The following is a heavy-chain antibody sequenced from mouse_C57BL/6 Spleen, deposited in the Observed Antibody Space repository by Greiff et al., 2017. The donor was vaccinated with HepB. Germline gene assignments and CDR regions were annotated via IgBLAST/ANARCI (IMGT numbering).Heavy chain of an antibody. V-gene: IGHV3-6*01. CDR1: GYSITSGYY. Sequence: ESGPGLVKPSQSLSLTCSVTGYSITSGYYWNWIRQFPGNKLEWMGYISYDGSNNYNPSLKNRISITHDTSKNQFFLKLNSVTTEDTATYYCARDSGVFDYWGQGTTLTVSS. CDR3: ARDSGVFDY. J-gene: IGHJ2*01. CDR2: ISYDGSN.